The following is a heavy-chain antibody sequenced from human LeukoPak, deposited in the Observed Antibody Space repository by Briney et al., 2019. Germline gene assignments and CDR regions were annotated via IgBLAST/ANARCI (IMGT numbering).Heavy chain of an antibody. CDR2: IRYDGSDK. CDR3: AKDRDKGNYYFDY. J-gene: IGHJ4*02. Sequence: PGGSLRLSCTTSGFTFSDFGMHWVRQAPGKGLEWVAFIRYDGSDKDYVDSVKGRFTISRDNSKNTLYLQMNSLRAEDTAVYYCAKDRDKGNYYFDYWGQGTLVTVSS. CDR1: GFTFSDFG. V-gene: IGHV3-30*02. D-gene: IGHD1-7*01.